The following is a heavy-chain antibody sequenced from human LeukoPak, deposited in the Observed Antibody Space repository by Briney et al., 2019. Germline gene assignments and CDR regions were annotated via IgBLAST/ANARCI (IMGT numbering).Heavy chain of an antibody. CDR1: GDSVSSNSAA. CDR3: AREYSSSPSGYYGMDV. V-gene: IGHV6-1*01. CDR2: TYYRSKWYN. D-gene: IGHD6-6*01. J-gene: IGHJ6*02. Sequence: SQTLPLTCAISGDSVSSNSAAWNWIRQSPSRGLEWLGRTYYRSKWYNDYAVSVKSRITINPDTSKNQFSLQLNSVTPEDTAVYYCAREYSSSPSGYYGMDVWGQGTTVTVSS.